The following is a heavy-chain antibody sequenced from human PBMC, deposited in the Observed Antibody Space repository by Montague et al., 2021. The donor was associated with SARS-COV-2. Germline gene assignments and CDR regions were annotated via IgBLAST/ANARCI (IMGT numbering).Heavy chain of an antibody. V-gene: IGHV4-4*02. J-gene: IGHJ4*02. CDR3: ARVLLVGPTAGTSDY. Sequence: SETLSLTCTVSGDSIDSGDWWSWIRQAPGRGLEFIGEIHHSGGTNYNPSLRSRVTISVDKSKNHFSLILSAVTAADTAVYYCARVLLVGPTAGTSDYWGLGTLVAVSS. CDR1: GDSIDSGDW. D-gene: IGHD1-1*01. CDR2: IHHSGGT.